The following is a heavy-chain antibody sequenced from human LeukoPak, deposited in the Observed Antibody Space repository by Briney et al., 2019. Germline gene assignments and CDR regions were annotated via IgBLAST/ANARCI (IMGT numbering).Heavy chain of an antibody. V-gene: IGHV1-69*13. D-gene: IGHD3-3*01. CDR1: GGTFSSYA. CDR3: ARDATNFWSGYSYYYYMDV. J-gene: IGHJ6*03. CDR2: IIPIFGTA. Sequence: SVKVSCKASGGTFSSYAISWVRQAPGQGLEWMGGIIPIFGTANYAQKFQGRVTITADESTSTVYMELSSLRSEDTAVYYCARDATNFWSGYSYYYYMDVWGKGTTVTVSS.